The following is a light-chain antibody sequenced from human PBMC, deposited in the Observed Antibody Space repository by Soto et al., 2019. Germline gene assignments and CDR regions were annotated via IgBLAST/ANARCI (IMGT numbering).Light chain of an antibody. Sequence: QSALTQPPSVSGSPGHSVAISCTGAGSDVGLFNRVSWYQSVPGTSPRLIIFDVNRRPSGVPRRFSGSKSGNTASLTISGLQAEDEAHYYCSSFMNTIILFGGGTKLTVL. CDR1: GSDVGLFNR. J-gene: IGLJ2*01. CDR2: DVN. V-gene: IGLV2-18*02. CDR3: SSFMNTIIL.